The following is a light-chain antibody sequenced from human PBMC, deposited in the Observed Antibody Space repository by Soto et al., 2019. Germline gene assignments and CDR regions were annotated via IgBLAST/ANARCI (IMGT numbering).Light chain of an antibody. CDR3: QQYGNSPLT. CDR2: GAS. V-gene: IGKV3-20*01. J-gene: IGKJ4*01. CDR1: QSVSSTS. Sequence: EIVLTQSPDTLSLSPGERATLSCRASQSVSSTSLAWYQQKPGQAPRLLTYGASSRATGIPDRFSGSGSGSDVTLTSSRLEPEDFAVYYCQQYGNSPLTFGGGTKVEIK.